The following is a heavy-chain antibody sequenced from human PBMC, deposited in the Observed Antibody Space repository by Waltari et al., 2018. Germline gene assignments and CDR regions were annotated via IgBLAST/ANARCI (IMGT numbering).Heavy chain of an antibody. CDR1: GDSINTGCYY. CDR3: ARRWGGRLGPNKDRPPFDY. D-gene: IGHD3-16*01. J-gene: IGHJ4*02. CDR2: VHATGNT. V-gene: IGHV4-39*01. Sequence: QLQLQESGPRLMTPSETLSLTCSVSGDSINTGCYYWGWNRQSPGKTLVWLGSVHATGNTSYNPSLKSRLSISIDASKNQLSLNLTSVTTADTATYFCARRWGGRLGPNKDRPPFDYWGQGTLVTVSS.